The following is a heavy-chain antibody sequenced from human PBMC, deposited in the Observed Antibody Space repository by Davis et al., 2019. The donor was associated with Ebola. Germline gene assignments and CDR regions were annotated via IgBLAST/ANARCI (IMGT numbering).Heavy chain of an antibody. J-gene: IGHJ4*02. V-gene: IGHV3-11*06. CDR1: GFTFSDYY. CDR2: ISSNSTNK. CDR3: AREAYYYDSTGYYYDIPDLFDY. Sequence: PGGPLRLSCAASGFTFSDYYMSWIRQAPGKGPEWVSYISSNSTNKNYADSVKGRFTISRDDAKNSLYLQMNSLRAEDTAVYYCAREAYYYDSTGYYYDIPDLFDYWGQGTLVTVSS. D-gene: IGHD3-22*01.